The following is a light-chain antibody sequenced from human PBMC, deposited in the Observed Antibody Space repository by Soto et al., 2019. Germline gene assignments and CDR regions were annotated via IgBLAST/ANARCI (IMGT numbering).Light chain of an antibody. CDR3: SSYTTSSSYV. V-gene: IGLV2-14*01. J-gene: IGLJ1*01. CDR2: DVT. CDR1: SSDVGGYIY. Sequence: QSALTQPASVSGSPGQSITISCTGTSSDVGGYIYVSWYQQHPGKAPKLMIYDVTSRPSGVSYRFSGSKSDNTASLTISGLQAEDEADYYCSSYTTSSSYVFGTGTKVTVL.